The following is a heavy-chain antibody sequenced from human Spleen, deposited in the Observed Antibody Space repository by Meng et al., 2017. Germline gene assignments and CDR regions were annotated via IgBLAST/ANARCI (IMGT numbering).Heavy chain of an antibody. J-gene: IGHJ6*02. CDR2: IYTSGST. CDR1: GGSISSYY. V-gene: IGHV4-4*07. D-gene: IGHD3-9*01. CDR3: ARLPPLRYLHNLNGMDV. Sequence: SETLSLTCTVSGGSISSYYWSWIRQPAGKGLEWIGRIYTSGSTNYNPSLKSRVTMSVDTSKNQFSLNLSSVTAADTAVYYCARLPPLRYLHNLNGMDVWGQGTTVTVSS.